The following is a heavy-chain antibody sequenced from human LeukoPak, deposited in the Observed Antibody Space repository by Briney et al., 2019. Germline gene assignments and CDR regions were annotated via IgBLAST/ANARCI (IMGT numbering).Heavy chain of an antibody. V-gene: IGHV3-7*04. D-gene: IGHD1-26*01. J-gene: IGHJ4*02. Sequence: GGSLRLSCAASGFTFSSYWMSWVRQAPGKGLEWVANIKQDGSEKYYVDSVKGRFTISRDNAKNTLSLQMNSLRAEDTGLYYCARADGSHYGLKDYWGQGTLVTVSS. CDR1: GFTFSSYW. CDR3: ARADGSHYGLKDY. CDR2: IKQDGSEK.